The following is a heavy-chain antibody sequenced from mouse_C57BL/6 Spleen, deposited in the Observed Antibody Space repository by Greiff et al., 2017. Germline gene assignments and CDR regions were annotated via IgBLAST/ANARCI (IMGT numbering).Heavy chain of an antibody. CDR2: IDPETGGN. CDR3: TRDYYGSSYRFAY. CDR1: GYTFTDYE. D-gene: IGHD1-1*01. Sequence: VQLQQSGAELVRPGASVTLSCKASGYTFTDYEMHWVKQTPVNGLEWIGAIDPETGGNAYNQKFKGKAIMTADKSSSTAYMERRSLTSEDSAVYYCTRDYYGSSYRFAYWGQGTLVTVSA. V-gene: IGHV1-15*01. J-gene: IGHJ3*01.